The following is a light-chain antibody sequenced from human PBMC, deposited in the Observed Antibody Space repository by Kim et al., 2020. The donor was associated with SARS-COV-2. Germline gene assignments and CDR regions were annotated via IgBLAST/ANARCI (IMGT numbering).Light chain of an antibody. Sequence: QSALTQPASVSGSPGQSITISCTGTSSDVGSYKFVSWYQQHPGKAPKLMIYEVNKRPSGVSDRFSGSKSDNTASLTISGLQAEDESDYYCCSYAGSSTLVFGGGTMLTVL. V-gene: IGLV2-23*02. CDR2: EVN. CDR3: CSYAGSSTLV. CDR1: SSDVGSYKF. J-gene: IGLJ3*02.